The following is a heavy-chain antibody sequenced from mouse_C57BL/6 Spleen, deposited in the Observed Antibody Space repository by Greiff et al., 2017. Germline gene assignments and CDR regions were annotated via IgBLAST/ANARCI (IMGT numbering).Heavy chain of an antibody. J-gene: IGHJ2*01. CDR2: FYPGSGNT. CDR1: GYTFTDYY. CDR3: ARGGLRQGPFDY. Sequence: QVQLQQSGAELVRPGASVKLSCKASGYTFTDYYINWVKQRPGQGLEWIARFYPGSGNTYYNEKFKGKATLTAEKSSSTADMQLSSLTSEDSAVYFCARGGLRQGPFDYWGQGTTLTVSS. V-gene: IGHV1-76*01. D-gene: IGHD2-4*01.